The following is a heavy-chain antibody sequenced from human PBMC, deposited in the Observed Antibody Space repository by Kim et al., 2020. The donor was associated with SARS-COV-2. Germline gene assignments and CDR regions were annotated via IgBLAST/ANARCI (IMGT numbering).Heavy chain of an antibody. CDR1: GYTFTSYG. Sequence: ASVKVSCKASGYTFTSYGISWVRQAPGQGLEWMGWISAYNGNTNYAQKLQGRVTMTTDTSTSTAYMELRSLRSDDTAVYYCARGQLGYCSSTSCYGGSYYFDYWGQGTLVTVSS. CDR2: ISAYNGNT. CDR3: ARGQLGYCSSTSCYGGSYYFDY. V-gene: IGHV1-18*04. J-gene: IGHJ4*02. D-gene: IGHD2-2*01.